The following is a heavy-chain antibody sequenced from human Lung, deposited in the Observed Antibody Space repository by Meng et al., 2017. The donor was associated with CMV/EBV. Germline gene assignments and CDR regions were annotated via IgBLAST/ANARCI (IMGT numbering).Heavy chain of an antibody. CDR2: INHSGST. Sequence: SETLSLXXAVYGGSFSGYYWSWIRQPPGKGLEWIGEINHSGSTNYNPSLKSRVTISVDTSKNQFSLKLSSVTAADTAVYYCARVGRSGSYLPGLDYCGQGXLVTVSS. CDR1: GGSFSGYY. CDR3: ARVGRSGSYLPGLDY. J-gene: IGHJ4*02. D-gene: IGHD1-26*01. V-gene: IGHV4-34*01.